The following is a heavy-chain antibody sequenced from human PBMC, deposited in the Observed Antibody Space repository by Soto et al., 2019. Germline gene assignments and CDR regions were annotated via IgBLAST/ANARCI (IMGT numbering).Heavy chain of an antibody. CDR3: ATELGENPASPFDA. D-gene: IGHD3-10*01. V-gene: IGHV1-69*01. CDR1: GVTFSSET. CDR2: IIPLFGTA. J-gene: IGHJ4*02. Sequence: QVQLVQSGADVKKPGSSVKVSCQASGVTFSSETLGWVRQAPGQGLGWVGGIIPLFGTASYAQKFQGRVTITADESTSTVYMGLSSLRSDDTAVYFCATELGENPASPFDAWGQGTLVTVSS.